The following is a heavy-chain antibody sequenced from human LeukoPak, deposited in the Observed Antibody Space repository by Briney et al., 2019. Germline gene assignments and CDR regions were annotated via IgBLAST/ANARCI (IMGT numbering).Heavy chain of an antibody. V-gene: IGHV1-18*01. J-gene: IGHJ4*02. CDR2: ISGYKGNT. CDR3: ARDRGLGCTCGIFDY. D-gene: IGHD2-8*02. Sequence: ASVKVSFRASGYTFTGYGISWARQAPGQGLEWMGWISGYKGNTYYTQDFQGRVIMTTDISTNTAYMELRSLRSDDTAVYYCARDRGLGCTCGIFDYWGQGTPVTVSS. CDR1: GYTFTGYG.